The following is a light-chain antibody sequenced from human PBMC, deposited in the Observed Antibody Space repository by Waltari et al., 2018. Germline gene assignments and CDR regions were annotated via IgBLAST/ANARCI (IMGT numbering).Light chain of an antibody. CDR3: QQYYGAPYT. Sequence: DIVMTQSPDSLAVSLGERATINCKSSQSILYSSNNKNYLAWYQQKPGQPPKLLIYWASTRESGVPDRFSGSRSWTDFTLTIASLQAEDVAVYYCQQYYGAPYTLGQGTKLEIK. J-gene: IGKJ2*01. CDR2: WAS. V-gene: IGKV4-1*01. CDR1: QSILYSSNNKNY.